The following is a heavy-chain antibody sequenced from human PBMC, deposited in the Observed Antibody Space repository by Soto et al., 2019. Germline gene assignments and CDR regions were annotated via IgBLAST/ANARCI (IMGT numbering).Heavy chain of an antibody. D-gene: IGHD2-21*02. J-gene: IGHJ4*02. CDR2: IDPSDSYT. Sequence: LGESLKISCKGSGYSFTSYWISWVRQMPGKGLEWMGRIDPSDSYTNYSPSFQGHVTISADKSISTAYLQWSSLKASDTAMYYCARLVKYCGGDCYPDYWGQGTLVTVSS. CDR1: GYSFTSYW. V-gene: IGHV5-10-1*01. CDR3: ARLVKYCGGDCYPDY.